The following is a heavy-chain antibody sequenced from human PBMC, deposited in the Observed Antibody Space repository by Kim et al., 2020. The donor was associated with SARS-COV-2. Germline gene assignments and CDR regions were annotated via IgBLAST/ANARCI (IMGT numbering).Heavy chain of an antibody. CDR3: VKGYCSTDSTCSAAD. D-gene: IGHD2-2*01. J-gene: IGHJ4*02. CDR1: GFTFSSYG. Sequence: GGSLRLSCSASGFTFSSYGIGWVRQAPGKGLEYVAAITSNGGVTYYADSVKGRFTISRDNSKNMVYLQMSSLTTEDTASYYCVKGYCSTDSTCSAADWGQGTLVSVSS. CDR2: ITSNGGVT. V-gene: IGHV3-64D*06.